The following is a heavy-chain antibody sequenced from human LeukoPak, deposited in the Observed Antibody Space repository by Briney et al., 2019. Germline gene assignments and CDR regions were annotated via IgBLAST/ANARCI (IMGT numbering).Heavy chain of an antibody. J-gene: IGHJ4*02. CDR2: ISSSGSYI. V-gene: IGHV3-21*01. D-gene: IGHD5-24*01. CDR3: ASREGGFDY. Sequence: GRSLRLSCAASGFTFSSYSMNWVRQAPGEGLEWVSSISSSGSYIYYADSVKGRFTISRDNAKTSLYLQMNSLRAEDTAVYYGASREGGFDYWGQGTLVTVSS. CDR1: GFTFSSYS.